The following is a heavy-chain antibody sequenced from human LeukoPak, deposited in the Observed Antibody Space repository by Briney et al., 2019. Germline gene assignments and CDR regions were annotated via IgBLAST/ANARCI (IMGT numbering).Heavy chain of an antibody. D-gene: IGHD2-21*02. CDR1: GFTFSSYS. V-gene: IGHV4-4*02. J-gene: IGHJ4*02. Sequence: GSLRLSCAASGFTFSSYSMNWVRQAPGKGLEWIGEIYHRGNTHYNPSLKSRVTMSVDTSTNQFSLRVNSVTAADTAVYYCARVVQYCGGDCYPYFDYWGQGTLVTVSS. CDR2: IYHRGNT. CDR3: ARVVQYCGGDCYPYFDY.